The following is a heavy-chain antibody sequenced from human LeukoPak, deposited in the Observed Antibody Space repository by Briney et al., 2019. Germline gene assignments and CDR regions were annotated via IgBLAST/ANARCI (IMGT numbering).Heavy chain of an antibody. D-gene: IGHD3-3*01. Sequence: ASVKVSCKASGYTFTGYYMHWVRQAPGQGLEWMGWINPNSGGTNYAQKFQGRVTMTRDTSISTAYMELSMLRSDDTAVYYCARSGGYYDFWSGWDAFDIWGQGTMVTVSS. CDR2: INPNSGGT. CDR1: GYTFTGYY. V-gene: IGHV1-2*02. CDR3: ARSGGYYDFWSGWDAFDI. J-gene: IGHJ3*02.